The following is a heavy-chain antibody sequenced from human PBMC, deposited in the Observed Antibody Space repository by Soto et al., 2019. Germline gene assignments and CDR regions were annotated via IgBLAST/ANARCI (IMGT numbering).Heavy chain of an antibody. CDR1: GGTFSDFA. D-gene: IGHD3-16*01. V-gene: IGHV1-69*06. J-gene: IGHJ6*02. CDR2: IVPRFGSP. CDR3: ARDRIQLRLGKYSFNAMDV. Sequence: QVQLVQSGAEMRKPGSSLRVSCKASGGTFSDFAFSWVRQAPGQGLEWMGGIVPRFGSPNYAQKFGGRVTITADTSTSTVYMELSSLRFDDTAGYFCARDRIQLRLGKYSFNAMDVWGQGTTITVSS.